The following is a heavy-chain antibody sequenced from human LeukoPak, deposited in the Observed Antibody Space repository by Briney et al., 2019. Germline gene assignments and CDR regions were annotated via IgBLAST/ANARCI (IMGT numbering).Heavy chain of an antibody. V-gene: IGHV1-2*02. CDR2: INPNSGGT. D-gene: IGHD4/OR15-4a*01. Sequence: ASVKVSCKASGYTFTGYYIHRVRQAPGQGLEWVGWINPNSGGTKYAQKFQGRVTMTRDTSLSTAYMELSRLRSDDTAVYYCARPLLWWPQVGYFDYWGQGTLVTVSS. J-gene: IGHJ4*02. CDR3: ARPLLWWPQVGYFDY. CDR1: GYTFTGYY.